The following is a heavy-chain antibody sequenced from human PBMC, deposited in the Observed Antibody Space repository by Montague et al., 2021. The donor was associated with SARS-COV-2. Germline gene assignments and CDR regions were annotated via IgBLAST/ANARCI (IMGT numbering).Heavy chain of an antibody. CDR2: ISHSGGT. CDR3: ARLSSDIGGYFWFDP. V-gene: IGHV4-4*02. Sequence: SLRLSCAVSGGSISSGTWWTWVRRPPGKGLEWIGEISHSGGTNYNPSLKSRVTISVDKSKNQFSLNLNSVTAADTAVYYCARLSSDIGGYFWFDPWGQGTLVSVSS. D-gene: IGHD1-26*01. CDR1: GGSISSGTW. J-gene: IGHJ5*02.